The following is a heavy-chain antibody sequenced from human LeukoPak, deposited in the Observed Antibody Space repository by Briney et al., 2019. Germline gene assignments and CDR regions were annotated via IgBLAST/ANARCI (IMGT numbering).Heavy chain of an antibody. V-gene: IGHV3-30*02. D-gene: IGHD7-27*01. Sequence: GGSLRLSCAASGFTFSSYGMHWVRQAPGKGLEWVAFIRYDGINKYYADSVKGRFTISRDNSKNTLYLRMNSLRAEDTAVNYCAKLTGTFDYWGQGTLVTVSS. CDR2: IRYDGINK. CDR3: AKLTGTFDY. J-gene: IGHJ4*02. CDR1: GFTFSSYG.